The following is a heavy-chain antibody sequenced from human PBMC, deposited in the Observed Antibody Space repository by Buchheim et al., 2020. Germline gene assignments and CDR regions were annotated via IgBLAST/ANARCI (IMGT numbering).Heavy chain of an antibody. CDR2: INHSGIT. CDR3: ARGSTRGEARKGYYYGMDV. Sequence: QVQLQQWGAGLLKPSETLSLTCAVYGGSFSGYYWSWIRQPPGKGLEWIGEINHSGITNYNPSLKSRVTISVETSKNKFSLKLSSVTAADTAVYYCARGSTRGEARKGYYYGMDVWGQGTT. V-gene: IGHV4-34*01. CDR1: GGSFSGYY. D-gene: IGHD6-6*01. J-gene: IGHJ6*02.